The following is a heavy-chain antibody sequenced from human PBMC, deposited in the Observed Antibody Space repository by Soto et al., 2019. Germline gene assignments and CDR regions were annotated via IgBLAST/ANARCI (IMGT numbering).Heavy chain of an antibody. Sequence: ESGGGLVQPGGSLRLSCAASGFTFSSYSMNWVRQAPGKGLEWVSYISSSSSTIYYADSVKGVFTIPRDIAKNSLYLQMNSLRDEDTAVYFCARAPRRYYYDSSGYYEYWGQGTLVTVSS. D-gene: IGHD3-22*01. CDR3: ARAPRRYYYDSSGYYEY. CDR2: ISSSSSTI. V-gene: IGHV3-48*02. J-gene: IGHJ4*02. CDR1: GFTFSSYS.